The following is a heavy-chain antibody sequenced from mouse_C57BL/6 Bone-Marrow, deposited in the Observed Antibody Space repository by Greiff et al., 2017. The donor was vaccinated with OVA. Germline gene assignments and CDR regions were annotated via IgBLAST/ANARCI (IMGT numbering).Heavy chain of an antibody. Sequence: EVKLVESGGGLVQPGGSLKLSCAASGFTFSDYGMAWVRQAPRKGPEWVAFISNLAYSIYYADTVTGRFTISRENAKNTLYLEMSSLRSEDTAMYYCARPESTYYAMDYWGQGTSVTVSS. CDR3: ARPESTYYAMDY. CDR1: GFTFSDYG. V-gene: IGHV5-15*01. J-gene: IGHJ4*01. D-gene: IGHD5-1*01. CDR2: ISNLAYSI.